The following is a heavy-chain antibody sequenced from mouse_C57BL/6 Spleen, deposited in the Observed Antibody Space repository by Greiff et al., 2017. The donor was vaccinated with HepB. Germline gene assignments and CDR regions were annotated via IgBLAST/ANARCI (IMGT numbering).Heavy chain of an antibody. CDR3: AREDGPHFDY. V-gene: IGHV5-17*01. CDR2: ISSGSSTI. D-gene: IGHD2-3*01. CDR1: GFTFSDYG. J-gene: IGHJ2*01. Sequence: EVMLVESGGGLVKPGGSLKLSCAASGFTFSDYGMHWVRQAPEKGLEWVAYISSGSSTIYYADTVKGRFTISRDKAKNTLFLQMTSLRSEDTSMYYCAREDGPHFDYWGQGTTLTVSS.